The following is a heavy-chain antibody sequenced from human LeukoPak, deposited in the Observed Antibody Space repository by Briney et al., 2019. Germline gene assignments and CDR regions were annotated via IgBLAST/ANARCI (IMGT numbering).Heavy chain of an antibody. J-gene: IGHJ3*02. CDR2: ISGSGGST. CDR1: GFTFSSYG. D-gene: IGHD3-22*01. V-gene: IGHV3-23*01. CDR3: AKFITMIVVSAFDI. Sequence: TGGSLRLSCAASGFTFSSYGMHWVRQAPGKGLEWVSAISGSGGSTYYADSVKGRFTISRDNSKNTLYLQMNSLRAEDTAVYYCAKFITMIVVSAFDIWGQGTMVTVSS.